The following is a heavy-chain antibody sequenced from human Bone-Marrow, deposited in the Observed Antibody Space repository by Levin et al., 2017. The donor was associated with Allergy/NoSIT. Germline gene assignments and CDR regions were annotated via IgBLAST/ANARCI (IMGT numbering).Heavy chain of an antibody. D-gene: IGHD6-6*01. CDR2: ISYDGSNK. CDR1: GFTFSSYA. Sequence: SCAASGFTFSSYAMHWVRQAPGKGLEWVAVISYDGSNKYYADSVKGRFTISRDNSKNTLYLQMNSLRAEDTAVYYCASGEYSSSPYYYYGMDVWGQGTTVTVSS. CDR3: ASGEYSSSPYYYYGMDV. J-gene: IGHJ6*02. V-gene: IGHV3-30*04.